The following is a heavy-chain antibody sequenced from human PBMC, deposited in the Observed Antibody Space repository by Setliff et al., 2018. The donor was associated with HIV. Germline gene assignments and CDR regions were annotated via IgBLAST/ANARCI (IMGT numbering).Heavy chain of an antibody. CDR1: SGSISSSSYY. V-gene: IGHV4-39*01. CDR3: ARRKGYCSGPSCLEFSWFDP. Sequence: SETLSLTCTVSSGSISSSSYYWGWIRQPPGKGLEWIGSIYYSGSAYYSPSLKSRVTISVDTSKNQFSLKLSSVTAADTAVYYCARRKGYCSGPSCLEFSWFDPWGQGTLVTVSS. CDR2: IYYSGSA. J-gene: IGHJ5*02. D-gene: IGHD2-2*01.